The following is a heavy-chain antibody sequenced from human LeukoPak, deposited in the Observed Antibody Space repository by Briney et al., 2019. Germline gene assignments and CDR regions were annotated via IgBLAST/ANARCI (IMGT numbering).Heavy chain of an antibody. CDR2: INHSGST. V-gene: IGHV4-34*01. CDR1: GGSFSVYS. Sequence: SETLSLTRAVYGGSFSVYSWSWIRPHPGKGREWIGDINHSGSTNYNPPLKSRVTISVDTSRNQFSQTLNSVTAADTGVYYGGKSAFALWGQGTMVTVSS. J-gene: IGHJ3*01. CDR3: GKSAFAL.